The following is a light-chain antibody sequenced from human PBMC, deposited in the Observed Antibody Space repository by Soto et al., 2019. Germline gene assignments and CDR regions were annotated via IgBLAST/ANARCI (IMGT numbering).Light chain of an antibody. J-gene: IGKJ4*01. CDR2: GAS. CDR1: QSVTNSY. V-gene: IGKV3-15*01. Sequence: DIVMTQSPVTLSVSPVERSTLSCRASQSVTNSYLAWYQQKPGQAPRLLIFGASTRAAGIPARFSGSGSGTEFTLTISSLQSEDFAVYYCQQYSNWPLTFGGGTKVDIK. CDR3: QQYSNWPLT.